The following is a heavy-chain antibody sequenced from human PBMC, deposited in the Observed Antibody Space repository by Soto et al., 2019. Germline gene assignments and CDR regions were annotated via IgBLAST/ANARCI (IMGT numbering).Heavy chain of an antibody. Sequence: ASVKVSCKASGGTFSSYAISWVRQAPGQGLEWIGGIIPIFGIANYAQKFQGRVTITADESTSTAYMELSSLRSEDTAVYYCAKSIAAAGTYYYGMDVWGQGTTVTVSS. CDR3: AKSIAAAGTYYYGMDV. D-gene: IGHD6-13*01. CDR1: GGTFSSYA. J-gene: IGHJ6*02. V-gene: IGHV1-69*13. CDR2: IIPIFGIA.